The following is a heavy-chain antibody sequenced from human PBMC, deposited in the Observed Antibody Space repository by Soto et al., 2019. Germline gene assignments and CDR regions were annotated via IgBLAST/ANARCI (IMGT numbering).Heavy chain of an antibody. CDR1: GFTFDDYA. CDR2: ISWNSGSI. CDR3: ARDQDQLLSFDY. J-gene: IGHJ4*02. V-gene: IGHV3-9*01. Sequence: EVQLVESGGGLVQPGRSLRLSCAASGFTFDDYAMHWVRQAPGKGLEWVSGISWNSGSIGYADSVKGRFTISRDNAKNPLYLQMNSLRAEDTALYYCARDQDQLLSFDYWGQGTLVTVSS. D-gene: IGHD2-2*01.